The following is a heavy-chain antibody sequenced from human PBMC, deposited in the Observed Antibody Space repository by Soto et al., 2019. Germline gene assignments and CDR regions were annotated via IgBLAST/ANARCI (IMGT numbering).Heavy chain of an antibody. CDR2: IYYSGST. Sequence: SETLSLTCTVSGGSISSYYWSWIRQPPGKGLEWIGYIYYSGSTNYNPSLKSRVTISVDTSKNQFSLKLSSVTAADTAVYYCARGYYDSSGYDTYFDYLGQGTLVTGSS. CDR1: GGSISSYY. V-gene: IGHV4-59*01. J-gene: IGHJ4*02. CDR3: ARGYYDSSGYDTYFDY. D-gene: IGHD3-22*01.